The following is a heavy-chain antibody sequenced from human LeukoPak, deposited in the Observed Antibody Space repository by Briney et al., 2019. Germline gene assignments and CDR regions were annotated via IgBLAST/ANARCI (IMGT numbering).Heavy chain of an antibody. CDR3: VKESS. Sequence: XAPGKGLEYVSAISSNGGSTYYADSVKGRFTISRDNSKNTLYLQMSSLRAEDTAVYYCVKESSWGQGTLVTVSS. V-gene: IGHV3-64D*06. J-gene: IGHJ5*02. CDR2: ISSNGGST.